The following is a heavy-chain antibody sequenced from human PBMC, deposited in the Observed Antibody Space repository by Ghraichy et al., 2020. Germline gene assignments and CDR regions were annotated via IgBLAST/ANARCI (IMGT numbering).Heavy chain of an antibody. CDR3: AREGIVVVTAIGGAFDI. CDR2: INPSGGST. Sequence: ASVKVSCKASGYTFTSYYMHWVRQAPGQGLEWMGIINPSGGSTSYAQKFQGRVTMTRDTSTSTVYMELSSLRSEDTAVYYCAREGIVVVTAIGGAFDIWGQGTMVTVSS. D-gene: IGHD2-21*02. V-gene: IGHV1-46*03. J-gene: IGHJ3*02. CDR1: GYTFTSYY.